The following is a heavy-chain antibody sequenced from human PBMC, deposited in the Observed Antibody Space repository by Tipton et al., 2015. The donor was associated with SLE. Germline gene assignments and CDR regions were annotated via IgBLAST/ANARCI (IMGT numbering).Heavy chain of an antibody. D-gene: IGHD6-6*01. V-gene: IGHV4-59*01. CDR2: IYYSGST. Sequence: TLSLTCKVSGGSISRYYWSRIRQPPGKGLDYIESIYYSGSTNSHPSLKSRVTISVDTSKNQFSLKVTSVTAADTAVYYCARGGASSKYFDLWGRGTLLTVSS. CDR1: GGSISRYY. CDR3: ARGGASSKYFDL. J-gene: IGHJ2*01.